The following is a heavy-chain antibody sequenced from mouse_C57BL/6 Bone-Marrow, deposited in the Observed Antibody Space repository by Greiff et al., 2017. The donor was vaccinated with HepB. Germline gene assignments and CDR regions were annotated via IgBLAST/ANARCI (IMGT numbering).Heavy chain of an antibody. Sequence: QVQLQQPGAELVKPGASVKLSCKASGYTFTSYWMQWVKQRPGQGLEWIGEIAPSDSYTNYNQKFKGKATLTVDTSSSTAYMQLSSLTSEDSAVYYCARSPITTVVATPSWYFDVWGTGTTVTVSS. CDR3: ARSPITTVVATPSWYFDV. CDR1: GYTFTSYW. J-gene: IGHJ1*03. CDR2: IAPSDSYT. D-gene: IGHD1-1*01. V-gene: IGHV1-50*01.